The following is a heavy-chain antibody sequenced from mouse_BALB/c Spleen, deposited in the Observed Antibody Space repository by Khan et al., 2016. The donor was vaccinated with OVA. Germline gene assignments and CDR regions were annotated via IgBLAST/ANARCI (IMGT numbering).Heavy chain of an antibody. J-gene: IGHJ1*01. D-gene: IGHD1-1*01. CDR2: IYYSGTV. CDR1: GISITSGNYR. CDR3: ARDYGSLYWFFDV. Sequence: EVQLQESGPGLVKPSRTVSLTCTVTGISITSGNYRWSWIRQFPGNKLEWIGNIYYSGTVTYNPSLTSRTTITRDTSKNQFFLEMNSLTAEDTATYDCARDYGSLYWFFDVWGAGTTVTVSS. V-gene: IGHV3-5*02.